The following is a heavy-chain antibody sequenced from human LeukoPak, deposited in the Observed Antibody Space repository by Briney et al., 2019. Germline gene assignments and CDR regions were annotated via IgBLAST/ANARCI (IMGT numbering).Heavy chain of an antibody. J-gene: IGHJ3*02. CDR1: GGTFSSYA. V-gene: IGHV1-69*06. D-gene: IGHD6-19*01. Sequence: ASVKVSCKASGGTFSSYANSWVRQAPGQGLEWMGRIIPIFGTANYAQKFQGRVTITADKSTSTAYMELSSLRSEDTAVYYCAQGRIAVADHAFDIWGQGTMVTVSS. CDR2: IIPIFGTA. CDR3: AQGRIAVADHAFDI.